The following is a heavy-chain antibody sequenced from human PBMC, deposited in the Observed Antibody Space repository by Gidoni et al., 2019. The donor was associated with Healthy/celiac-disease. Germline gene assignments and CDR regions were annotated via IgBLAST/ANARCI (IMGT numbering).Heavy chain of an antibody. CDR1: GYPFTSYY. J-gene: IGHJ4*02. Sequence: QVQLVQSGAEVKKPGASVKVSCKASGYPFTSYYMPWVRQAPGQGLEWMGIINPSGGSTSYAQKFQGRVTMTRDTSTSTVYMELSSLRSEDTAVYYCAVVSYSGSYYGAFVYWGQGTLVTVSS. D-gene: IGHD1-26*01. CDR2: INPSGGST. CDR3: AVVSYSGSYYGAFVY. V-gene: IGHV1-46*01.